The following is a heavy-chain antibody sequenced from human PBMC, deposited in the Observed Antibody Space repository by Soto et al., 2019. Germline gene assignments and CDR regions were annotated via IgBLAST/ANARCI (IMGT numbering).Heavy chain of an antibody. CDR3: AKEMMAYYDSSACHY. D-gene: IGHD3-22*01. Sequence: EVQLLESGGGLVQPGGSLRLSCAASGFTFSNYAMSWVRQAPGKGLEWVSTIVGSGGTTYYADSVKGRFTISRDNSKNTLYLQMNSLRAEDTAVYYCAKEMMAYYDSSACHYWGQGTLVTVSS. CDR2: IVGSGGTT. V-gene: IGHV3-23*01. J-gene: IGHJ4*02. CDR1: GFTFSNYA.